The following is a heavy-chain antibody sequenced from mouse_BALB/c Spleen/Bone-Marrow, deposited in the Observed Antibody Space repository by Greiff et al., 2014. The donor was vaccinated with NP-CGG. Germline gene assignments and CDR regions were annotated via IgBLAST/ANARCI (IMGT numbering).Heavy chain of an antibody. CDR1: GFNIKDTY. D-gene: IGHD2-3*01. Sequence: DVQLQESGAEFVKPGASVKLSCTVSGFNIKDTYMHWVKRRPEQGLEWIGRIDPANDNTKYDPKFQGKATITADTSSNTAYLQLSSLTSEDTAVYYCARADGYYAWFAYWGQGTLVTVSA. CDR2: IDPANDNT. J-gene: IGHJ3*01. CDR3: ARADGYYAWFAY. V-gene: IGHV14-3*02.